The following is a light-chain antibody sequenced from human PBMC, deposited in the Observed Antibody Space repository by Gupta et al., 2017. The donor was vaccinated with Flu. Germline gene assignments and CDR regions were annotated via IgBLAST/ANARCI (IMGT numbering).Light chain of an antibody. CDR2: HLN. J-gene: IGLJ2*01. CDR1: DSYFGNFDS. Sequence: QSPLTPPLSVSVAPGQSFTMPDIRADSYFGNFDSLSWYHQRPGGAPQLIISHLNQRAAGVSDRLSASKSGHTAYRTISGLHFDDEGDYFGCLFGGSGHWTFGAGTKVTVL. CDR3: CLFGGSGHWT. V-gene: IGLV2-11*01.